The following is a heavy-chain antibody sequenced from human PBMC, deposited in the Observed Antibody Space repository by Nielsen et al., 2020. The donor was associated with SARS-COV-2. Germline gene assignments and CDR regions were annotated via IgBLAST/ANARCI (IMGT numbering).Heavy chain of an antibody. CDR3: TTALGTIPSGPLNY. D-gene: IGHD1-26*01. CDR1: GFTFSNAW. J-gene: IGHJ4*02. V-gene: IGHV3-15*01. CDR2: IKSKTDGGTT. Sequence: GGSLRLSCAASGFTFSNAWMSWVRQAPGKGLEWVGRIKSKTDGGTTDYAAPVKGRFTISRDDSKNTLYLQMNSLKTEDTAVYYCTTALGTIPSGPLNYWGQGTLVTVSS.